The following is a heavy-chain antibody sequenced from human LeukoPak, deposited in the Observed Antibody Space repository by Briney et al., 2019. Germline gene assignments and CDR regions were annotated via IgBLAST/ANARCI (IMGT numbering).Heavy chain of an antibody. Sequence: GGSLRLSCEVSGFSFSIYSMNWVRQAPGKGLEWVSYISSSSSVIYYADSVKGRFTVSRDNAKNSLSLQMNSLRAEDTAVYYCARGGVWSGYYLGLWGQGTLVTVSS. D-gene: IGHD3-3*01. J-gene: IGHJ4*02. CDR3: ARGGVWSGYYLGL. CDR1: GFSFSIYS. CDR2: ISSSSSVI. V-gene: IGHV3-48*01.